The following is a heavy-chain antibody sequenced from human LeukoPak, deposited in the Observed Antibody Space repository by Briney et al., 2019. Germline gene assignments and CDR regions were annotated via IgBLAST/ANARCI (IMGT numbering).Heavy chain of an antibody. CDR2: ISAYNGNT. CDR3: AILQYGDFDAFDI. CDR1: GYTFTSYG. Sequence: ASVKVSCKASGYTFTSYGISWVRQAPGQGLERMGWISAYNGNTNYAQKLQGRVTMTTDTSTSTDYMELRSLRSDDTAVYYCAILQYGDFDAFDIWGQGTMVTVSS. D-gene: IGHD4-17*01. V-gene: IGHV1-18*01. J-gene: IGHJ3*02.